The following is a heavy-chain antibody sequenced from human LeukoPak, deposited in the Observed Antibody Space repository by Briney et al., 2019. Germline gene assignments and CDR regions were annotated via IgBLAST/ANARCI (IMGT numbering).Heavy chain of an antibody. D-gene: IGHD4-17*01. V-gene: IGHV3-23*01. CDR1: GFSFSNHG. CDR3: AKNQNDYGDQDAFDI. Sequence: PGGSLRLSCAASGFSFSNHGMNWVRQAPGKGLEWLSGVSPPGGGTYYADSVKGRFTISRDNSKNTVYLQMHSLRGEDTAVFYCAKNQNDYGDQDAFDIWGHGTMVTVSS. J-gene: IGHJ3*02. CDR2: VSPPGGGT.